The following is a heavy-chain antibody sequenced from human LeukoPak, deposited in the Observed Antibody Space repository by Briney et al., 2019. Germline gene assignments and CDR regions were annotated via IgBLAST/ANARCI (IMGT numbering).Heavy chain of an antibody. Sequence: GGSLRLSCATSGFTFSDHSMDWVRQAPGKGLEWVGRTRSKPYSYTTQYAASVKGRFTISRDVSKNSLYLQMNSLKPEDTAVYYCVRSMTASTTGAIWGQGTMVTVSS. CDR1: GFTFSDHS. V-gene: IGHV3-72*01. CDR2: TRSKPYSYTT. J-gene: IGHJ3*02. CDR3: VRSMTASTTGAI. D-gene: IGHD4-17*01.